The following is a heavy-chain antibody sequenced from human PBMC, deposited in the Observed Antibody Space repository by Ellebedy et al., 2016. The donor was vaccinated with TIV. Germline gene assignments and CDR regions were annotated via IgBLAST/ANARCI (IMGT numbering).Heavy chain of an antibody. Sequence: PGGSLRLSCAASGFTFSDYGIHWVRRAPGKGLEWLAVIAHDGSVAYYRESVKGRITLSRDNAKISLYLQMNSLTAEDTAVYYCANGAYDIWGQGTMVTVSS. V-gene: IGHV3-30*18. CDR2: IAHDGSVA. J-gene: IGHJ3*02. CDR1: GFTFSDYG. CDR3: ANGAYDI.